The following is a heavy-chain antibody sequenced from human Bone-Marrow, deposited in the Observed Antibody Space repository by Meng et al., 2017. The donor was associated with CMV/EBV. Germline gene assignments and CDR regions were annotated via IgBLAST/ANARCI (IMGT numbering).Heavy chain of an antibody. V-gene: IGHV1-69*05. CDR1: GYTFTSYG. D-gene: IGHD1-26*01. Sequence: SVKVSCKASGYTFTSYGISWVRQATGQGLEWMGGIIPIFGTANYAQKFQGRVTITTDESTSTAYMELSSLRSEDTAVYYCASRVGATTNWFDPWGQGTLVTVSS. CDR2: IIPIFGTA. CDR3: ASRVGATTNWFDP. J-gene: IGHJ5*02.